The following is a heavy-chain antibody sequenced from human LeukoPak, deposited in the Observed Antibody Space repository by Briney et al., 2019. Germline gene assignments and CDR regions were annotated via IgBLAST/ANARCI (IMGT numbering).Heavy chain of an antibody. Sequence: PSETLSLTCTVSGGSISSSSYYWGGIRQPPGKGLEWIGSIYYSGSTYYNPSLKSRVTISVDTSKNQFSLKLSSVTAADTAVYYCARERPSHSSSWYYYYYMDVWGKGTTVTVSS. D-gene: IGHD6-6*01. CDR3: ARERPSHSSSWYYYYYMDV. V-gene: IGHV4-39*07. CDR1: GGSISSSSYY. CDR2: IYYSGST. J-gene: IGHJ6*03.